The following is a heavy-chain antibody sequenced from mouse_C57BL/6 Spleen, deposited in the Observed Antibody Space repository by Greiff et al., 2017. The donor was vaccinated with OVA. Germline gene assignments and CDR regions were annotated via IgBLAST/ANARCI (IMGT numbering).Heavy chain of an antibody. Sequence: EVQLQQSGPELVKPGASVKISCKASGYTFTDYYMNWVKQSHGKSLEWIGDINPNNGGTSYNQKFKGKATLTVDKSSTTAYMELRSQTSEDSAVYYYAREYYGSSYDYFDYWGQGTTLTVSS. CDR1: GYTFTDYY. V-gene: IGHV1-26*01. CDR2: INPNNGGT. J-gene: IGHJ2*01. CDR3: AREYYGSSYDYFDY. D-gene: IGHD1-1*01.